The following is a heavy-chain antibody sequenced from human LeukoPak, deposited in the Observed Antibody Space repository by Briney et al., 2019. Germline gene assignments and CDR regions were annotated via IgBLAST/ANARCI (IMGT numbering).Heavy chain of an antibody. Sequence: GGSLRLSCAASGFTVSSNYMSWVRQAPGKGLEWVSLIYRDGSIYYADSVKGRFTISRDISKNTLYLQMNSLRAEDTAVYYCARGGVVPAAMGYAFDIWGPGTMVTVSS. CDR2: IYRDGSI. J-gene: IGHJ3*02. V-gene: IGHV3-66*01. D-gene: IGHD2-2*01. CDR1: GFTVSSNY. CDR3: ARGGVVPAAMGYAFDI.